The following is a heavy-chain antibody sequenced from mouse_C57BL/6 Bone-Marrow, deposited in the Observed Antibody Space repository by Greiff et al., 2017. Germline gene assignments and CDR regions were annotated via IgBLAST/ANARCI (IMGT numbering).Heavy chain of an antibody. CDR2: IYPRSGNT. V-gene: IGHV1-81*01. CDR3: ARGRLGVTDFDY. J-gene: IGHJ2*01. CDR1: GYTFTSYG. D-gene: IGHD2-2*01. Sequence: QVQLQQSGAELARPGASVKLSCKASGYTFTSYGISWVKQRTGQGLEWIGEIYPRSGNTYYNEKFKGKATLNADKSSSTAYMELRSLTSEDSAVYFCARGRLGVTDFDYWGQGTTLTVSS.